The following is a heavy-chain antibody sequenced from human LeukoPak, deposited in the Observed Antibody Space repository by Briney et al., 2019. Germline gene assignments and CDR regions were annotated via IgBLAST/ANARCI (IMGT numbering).Heavy chain of an antibody. V-gene: IGHV3-23*01. CDR3: AEGETVLRYFDWLSVDDY. Sequence: GGSLRLSCAASGFTFSSYAMSWVRQAPGKGLEWVSAISGSGGSTYYADSVKGRFTISRDNSKNTLYLQMNSLRAEDTAVYYCAEGETVLRYFDWLSVDDYWGQGTLVTVSS. J-gene: IGHJ4*02. CDR2: ISGSGGST. CDR1: GFTFSSYA. D-gene: IGHD3-9*01.